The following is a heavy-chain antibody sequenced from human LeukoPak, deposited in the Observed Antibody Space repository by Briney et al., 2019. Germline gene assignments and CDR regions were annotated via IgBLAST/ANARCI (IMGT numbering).Heavy chain of an antibody. CDR3: AESRRIVGAYDAFDI. Sequence: GGSLRLSCAASGFTFSSYWMHWVRQAPGKGLVWVSRINSDGSSTSYADSVKGRFTISRDNAKNTLYLQMNSLRAEDTAVYYCAESRRIVGAYDAFDIWGQGTMVTVSS. CDR2: INSDGSST. CDR1: GFTFSSYW. J-gene: IGHJ3*02. D-gene: IGHD1-26*01. V-gene: IGHV3-74*01.